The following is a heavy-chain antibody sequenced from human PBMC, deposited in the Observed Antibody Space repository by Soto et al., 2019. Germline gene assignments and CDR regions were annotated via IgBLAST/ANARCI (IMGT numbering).Heavy chain of an antibody. CDR2: INPSGGST. Sequence: GASVKVSCKASGYTFTSYYTHWVRQAPGQGLEWMGIINPSGGSTSYAQKFQGRVTMTRDTSTSTVYMELSSLRSEDTAVYYCARVGGFGELPNYPLVYYYGMDVWGQGTTVTAP. D-gene: IGHD3-10*01. CDR1: GYTFTSYY. CDR3: ARVGGFGELPNYPLVYYYGMDV. V-gene: IGHV1-46*01. J-gene: IGHJ6*02.